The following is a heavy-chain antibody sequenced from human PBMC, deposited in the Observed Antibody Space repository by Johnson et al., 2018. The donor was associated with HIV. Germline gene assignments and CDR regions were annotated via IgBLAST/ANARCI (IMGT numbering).Heavy chain of an antibody. CDR1: GFTFSSSD. V-gene: IGHV3-13*01. CDR2: IGTAGNT. J-gene: IGHJ3*02. Sequence: VQLVESGGGVVQPGRSLRLSCAASGFTFSSSDMHWVRQAPGKGLEWVSAIGTAGNTYYADSVQGRFTISRDNSRNMLYLQMNSLRPEDTAVYYCAKDPGGGSYPNDAFDIWGQGTMVTVSS. CDR3: AKDPGGGSYPNDAFDI. D-gene: IGHD1-26*01.